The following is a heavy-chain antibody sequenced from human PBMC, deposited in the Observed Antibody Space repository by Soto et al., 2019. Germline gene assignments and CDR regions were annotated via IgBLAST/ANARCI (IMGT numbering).Heavy chain of an antibody. D-gene: IGHD3-10*01. V-gene: IGHV3-53*01. Sequence: GGSLSLSCAVSGFTVSYNYMNWVRQAPGKGLEWVSVIYRGGDTFYADSVKGRFTISRDNSKNTLYLQMNSLRAEDTAVYYCARGMYGSGSYYIGDAFDMWGQGTMVTVS. CDR3: ARGMYGSGSYYIGDAFDM. J-gene: IGHJ3*02. CDR1: GFTVSYNY. CDR2: IYRGGDT.